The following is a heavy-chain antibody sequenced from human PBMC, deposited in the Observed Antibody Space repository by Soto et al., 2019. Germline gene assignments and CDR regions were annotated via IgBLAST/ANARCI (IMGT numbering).Heavy chain of an antibody. CDR2: ISYDGSNK. D-gene: IGHD1-26*01. V-gene: IGHV3-30-3*01. CDR1: GFTFSSYA. CDR3: ARPGLVGATHYYFDY. Sequence: PGGSLRLSCAASGFTFSSYAMHWVRHAPGKGLEWVAVISYDGSNKYYADSVKGRFTISRDNSKNTLYLQMNSLRAEDTAVYYCARPGLVGATHYYFDYWGQGTLVTVSS. J-gene: IGHJ4*02.